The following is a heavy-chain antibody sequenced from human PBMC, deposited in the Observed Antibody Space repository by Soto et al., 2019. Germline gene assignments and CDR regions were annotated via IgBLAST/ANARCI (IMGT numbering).Heavy chain of an antibody. CDR3: AADSSGGYYYSGMDV. CDR1: GFTFTSSA. Sequence: QMQLVQSGPEVKKPGTSVKVSCKASGFTFTSSAVQWVRQARGQRLEGIGWIVVGSGNTNYAQKFQERVTITRDMSTSPAYMELRSLRSEDTAVYYCAADSSGGYYYSGMDVWGQGTTVTVSS. D-gene: IGHD6-6*01. V-gene: IGHV1-58*01. J-gene: IGHJ6*02. CDR2: IVVGSGNT.